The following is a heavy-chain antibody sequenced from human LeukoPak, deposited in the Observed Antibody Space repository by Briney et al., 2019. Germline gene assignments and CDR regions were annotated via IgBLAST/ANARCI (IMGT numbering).Heavy chain of an antibody. CDR2: IIPIFDTT. CDR1: GGTFSNYA. D-gene: IGHD2-15*01. CDR3: ARERCSGGSCYSGLKNYFDY. J-gene: IGHJ4*02. Sequence: SVKVSCKASGGTFSNYAINWVRQAPGQGLEWMGGIIPIFDTTNYAQKFQGRVTITADESTSTAYMELSSLRSEDTAVYYCARERCSGGSCYSGLKNYFDYWGQGTLVTVSS. V-gene: IGHV1-69*01.